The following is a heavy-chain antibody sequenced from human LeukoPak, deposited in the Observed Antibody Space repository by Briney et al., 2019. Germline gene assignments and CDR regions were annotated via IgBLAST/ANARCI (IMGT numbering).Heavy chain of an antibody. V-gene: IGHV3-23*01. Sequence: GGSLRLSCAASGFTFSSYGMSWVRQAPGKGLEWVSAISATGGTTYYADSVKGRFTISRDNSKNTLYLQMNSLRAEDTAVYYCAKSGYNRFDYWGQGTLVTVSS. J-gene: IGHJ4*02. D-gene: IGHD5-24*01. CDR2: ISATGGTT. CDR1: GFTFSSYG. CDR3: AKSGYNRFDY.